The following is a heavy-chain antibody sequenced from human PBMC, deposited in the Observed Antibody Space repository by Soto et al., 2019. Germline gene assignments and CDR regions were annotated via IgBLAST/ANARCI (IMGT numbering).Heavy chain of an antibody. CDR1: GFTFGDYA. J-gene: IGHJ4*02. CDR3: TRRDYDFWSGYFPY. V-gene: IGHV3-49*03. CDR2: IRSKAYGGTT. Sequence: GGSLRLSCTASGFTFGDYAMSWFRQAPGKGLEWVGFIRSKAYGGTTEYAASVKGRFTISRDDSKSIAYLQMNSLKTEDTAVYYCTRRDYDFWSGYFPYWGQGTLVTVSS. D-gene: IGHD3-3*01.